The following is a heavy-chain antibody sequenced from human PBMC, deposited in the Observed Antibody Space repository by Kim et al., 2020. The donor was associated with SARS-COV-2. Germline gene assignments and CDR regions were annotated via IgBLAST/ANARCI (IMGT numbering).Heavy chain of an antibody. CDR2: INHSGST. CDR3: ARAYYYDSSGYSHDY. CDR1: GGSFSGYY. D-gene: IGHD3-22*01. J-gene: IGHJ4*02. V-gene: IGHV4-34*01. Sequence: SETLSLTCAVYGGSFSGYYWSWIRQPPGKGLEWIGEINHSGSTNYNPSLKSRVTISVDTSKNQFSLKLSSVTAADTAVYYCARAYYYDSSGYSHDYWGQG.